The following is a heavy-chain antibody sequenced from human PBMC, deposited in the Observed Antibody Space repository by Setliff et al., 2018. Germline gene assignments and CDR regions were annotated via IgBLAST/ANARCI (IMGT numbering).Heavy chain of an antibody. CDR2: IYIGGSA. Sequence: SETLSLTCTVSGGSISSYYWSWIRQPAGKGLEWIGHIYIGGSANYNPSLKSRVTMSIDTSKNQFSLKLSSVTAADTAVYYCARENWGSGYDYGFDIWGPGTMVTVSS. CDR1: GGSISSYY. V-gene: IGHV4-4*07. CDR3: ARENWGSGYDYGFDI. D-gene: IGHD3-22*01. J-gene: IGHJ3*02.